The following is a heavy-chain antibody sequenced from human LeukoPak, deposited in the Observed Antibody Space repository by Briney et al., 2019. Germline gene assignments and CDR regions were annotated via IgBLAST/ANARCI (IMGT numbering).Heavy chain of an antibody. CDR3: ARDSYILRFLEWLD. CDR2: ISSSRSTF. V-gene: IGHV3-48*01. CDR1: GFTFSDFD. J-gene: IGHJ4*02. Sequence: RGSLRLSCVASGFTFSDFDMNWVRQAPGKELEWISYISSSRSTFYYADSVKGRFTVSRDNARNSLYLQMNSLRAEDTAIYYCARDSYILRFLEWLDWGQGTLVTVSS. D-gene: IGHD3-3*01.